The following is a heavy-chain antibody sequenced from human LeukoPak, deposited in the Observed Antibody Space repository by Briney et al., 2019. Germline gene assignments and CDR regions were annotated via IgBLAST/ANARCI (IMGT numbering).Heavy chain of an antibody. J-gene: IGHJ5*02. CDR1: GYTFTSYG. V-gene: IGHV1-2*02. D-gene: IGHD6-13*01. Sequence: ASVKVSCKASGYTFTSYGISWVRQAPGQGLEWMGWINPNSGGTNYAQKFQGRVTMTRDTSISTAYMELSRLRSDDTAVYYCARDKVTAAGTLFDPWGQGTLVTVSS. CDR3: ARDKVTAAGTLFDP. CDR2: INPNSGGT.